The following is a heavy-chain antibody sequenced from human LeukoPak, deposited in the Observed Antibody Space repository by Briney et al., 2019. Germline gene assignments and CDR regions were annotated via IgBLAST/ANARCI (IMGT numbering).Heavy chain of an antibody. D-gene: IGHD3-22*01. CDR3: VTYYFDSSGPKKNY. V-gene: IGHV4-34*01. J-gene: IGHJ4*02. Sequence: RQXPGKGLEWIGEINHSGSTNYNPSLTSRVTISVDTSKNQFSLKLSSVTAADTAVYYCVTYYFDSSGPKKNYWGQGTLVTVSS. CDR2: INHSGST.